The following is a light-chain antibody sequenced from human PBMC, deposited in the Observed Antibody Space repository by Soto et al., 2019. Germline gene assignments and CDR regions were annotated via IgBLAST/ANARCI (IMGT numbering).Light chain of an antibody. V-gene: IGKV3-20*01. J-gene: IGKJ1*01. Sequence: EIVLTQSPGTLSLSPGERATRSCRASQSVSSSYLAWYQQKPGQDPKLLIYVASSRATGTPDRFSGSGSGTDFTLTISRLEPEDFAVYYCQQYGSSPLWTFGQGTKVEIK. CDR2: VAS. CDR1: QSVSSSY. CDR3: QQYGSSPLWT.